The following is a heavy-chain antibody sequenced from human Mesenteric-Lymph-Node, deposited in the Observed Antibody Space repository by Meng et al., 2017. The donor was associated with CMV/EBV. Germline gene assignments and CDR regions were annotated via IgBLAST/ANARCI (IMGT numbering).Heavy chain of an antibody. CDR3: ARDFVGGRLLYYFDY. Sequence: GGSLRLSCAASGLTFSDYYMNWVRQAPGKELECVSSISSSSTIHYADSVKGRFTISRDNAKNSLYLQMNSLRAEDTAVYYCARDFVGGRLLYYFDYWGQGTLVTVSS. CDR1: GLTFSDYY. V-gene: IGHV3-69-1*01. CDR2: ISSSSTI. J-gene: IGHJ4*02. D-gene: IGHD2-15*01.